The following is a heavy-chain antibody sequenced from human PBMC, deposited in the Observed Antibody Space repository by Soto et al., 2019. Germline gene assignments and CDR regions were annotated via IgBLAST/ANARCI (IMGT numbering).Heavy chain of an antibody. CDR3: ARDRGYSDGPLLVLGMDV. Sequence: QVQLVQSGAEVKKPGASVKVSCKASGYTFTSYAMHWVRQAPGQRLEWMGWINAGNGNTKYSQKFQGRVTITRDTSASTAYMELSSPRSEDTAVYYCARDRGYSDGPLLVLGMDVWGQGTTVTVSS. D-gene: IGHD5-18*01. J-gene: IGHJ6*02. CDR2: INAGNGNT. CDR1: GYTFTSYA. V-gene: IGHV1-3*01.